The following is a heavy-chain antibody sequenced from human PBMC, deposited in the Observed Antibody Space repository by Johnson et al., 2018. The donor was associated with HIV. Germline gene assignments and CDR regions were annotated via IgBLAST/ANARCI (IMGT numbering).Heavy chain of an antibody. D-gene: IGHD6-6*01. Sequence: VQLVESGGGLVQPGRSLRLSCAASGFTFDDYVMHWVRQAPGKGLEWVSVISGSGGSTYYADSVKGRFTISRDNSKTTLYLQMNSLRAEDTAVYYCAKRYASSGGVFDIWGQGTMVTVSS. CDR2: ISGSGGST. V-gene: IGHV3-23*04. J-gene: IGHJ3*02. CDR1: GFTFDDYV. CDR3: AKRYASSGGVFDI.